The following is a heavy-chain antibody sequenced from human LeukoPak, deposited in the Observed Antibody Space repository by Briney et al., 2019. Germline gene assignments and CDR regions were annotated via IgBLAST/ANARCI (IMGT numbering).Heavy chain of an antibody. CDR3: VVVSYCAVDCYDY. J-gene: IGHJ4*02. V-gene: IGHV3-23*01. Sequence: PGGSLRLSCAASGFTFTNYAMSWVRQAPGKGLEWVSAISGSGGRTYYADSVRGRFTISRDNSKSTVYVQMSSLRAEDTAVYFCVVVSYCAVDCYDYWGRRTLVTVSS. CDR1: GFTFTNYA. CDR2: ISGSGGRT. D-gene: IGHD2-21*01.